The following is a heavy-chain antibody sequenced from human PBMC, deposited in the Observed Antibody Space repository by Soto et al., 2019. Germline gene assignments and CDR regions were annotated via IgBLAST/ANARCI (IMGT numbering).Heavy chain of an antibody. V-gene: IGHV3-30-3*01. D-gene: IGHD1-26*01. J-gene: IGHJ4*02. CDR3: ARDFGSLGATIDY. Sequence: GESLKISCAASGFTFSSYAMHWVRQAPGKGLEWVAVISYDGSNNYYADSVKGRFTISRDNSKNTLYLQMNSLRAEDTAVYYCARDFGSLGATIDYWGQGTLVTVSS. CDR1: GFTFSSYA. CDR2: ISYDGSNN.